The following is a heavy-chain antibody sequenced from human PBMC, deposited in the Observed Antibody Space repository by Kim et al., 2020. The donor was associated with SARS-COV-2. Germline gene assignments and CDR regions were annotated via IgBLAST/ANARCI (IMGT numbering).Heavy chain of an antibody. CDR1: GFTFSRYW. CDR2: LKQDGSEK. D-gene: IGHD2-15*01. CDR3: VRDAFGSVPDLDY. Sequence: GGSLRLSCATSGFTFSRYWMGWVRQAPGKGLEWVANLKQDGSEKYYVDSVKGRFIISRDNAWDSVYLQMNSLRTEDTGVYYCVRDAFGSVPDLDYWGRGT. J-gene: IGHJ4*02. V-gene: IGHV3-7*01.